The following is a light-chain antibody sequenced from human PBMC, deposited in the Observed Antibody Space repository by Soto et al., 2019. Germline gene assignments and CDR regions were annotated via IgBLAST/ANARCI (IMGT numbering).Light chain of an antibody. CDR2: GGT. J-gene: IGLJ2*01. Sequence: QSVLTQPPSVSGAPGQRVSISCTGSSTNIGAGYGVHWYQQRPGTAPKLLIVGGTIRPSGVPDRFSASTSGNTASLTISGLQPEDGAHYYCCSYVGSDTYLIFGGGTKLTVL. CDR1: STNIGAGYG. V-gene: IGLV1-40*01. CDR3: CSYVGSDTYLI.